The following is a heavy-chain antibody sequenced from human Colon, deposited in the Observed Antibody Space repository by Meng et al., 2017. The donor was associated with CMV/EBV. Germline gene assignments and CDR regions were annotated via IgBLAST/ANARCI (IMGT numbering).Heavy chain of an antibody. J-gene: IGHJ6*02. CDR3: ARHLIAHCTSTSCSSGMDV. CDR1: GGSISSYY. V-gene: IGHV4-59*01. Sequence: GSLRLSCTVSGGSISSYYWSWIRQSPVRGLEWFGYLSNSGSTNYNPSLKSRVTISVDTSKNQLSLKLRSVTAADTAVYCCARHLIAHCTSTSCSSGMDVWGQGTTVTVSS. CDR2: LSNSGST. D-gene: IGHD2-2*01.